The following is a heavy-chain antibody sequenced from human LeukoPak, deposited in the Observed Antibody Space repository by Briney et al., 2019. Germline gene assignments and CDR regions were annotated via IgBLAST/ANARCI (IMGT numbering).Heavy chain of an antibody. CDR2: IYYSGST. CDR1: GGSISSGAYY. Sequence: ASETLSLTCTVSGGSISSGAYYWTWMRQHPGKGLEWIGYIYYSGSTYYNPSLKSRVTISVDTSKNQFSLNLNSVTAADTAVYYCARQLGQQFVLGYYYYMDVWGKGTTVTVSS. V-gene: IGHV4-39*01. CDR3: ARQLGQQFVLGYYYYMDV. D-gene: IGHD6-13*01. J-gene: IGHJ6*03.